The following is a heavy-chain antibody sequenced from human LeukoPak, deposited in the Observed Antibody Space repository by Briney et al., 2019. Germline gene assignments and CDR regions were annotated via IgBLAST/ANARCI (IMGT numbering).Heavy chain of an antibody. Sequence: GESLRISCKGSGYSFTSYWNSWVRQMPGKGLEWMGRIDPSDSYTNYSPSFQGHVTISADKSISTAYLQWSSLKASDTAMYYCARHRAGYCSGCSCYLPTQCDYWGQGTLVTVSS. D-gene: IGHD2-15*01. CDR3: ARHRAGYCSGCSCYLPTQCDY. V-gene: IGHV5-10-1*01. J-gene: IGHJ4*02. CDR1: GYSFTSYW. CDR2: IDPSDSYT.